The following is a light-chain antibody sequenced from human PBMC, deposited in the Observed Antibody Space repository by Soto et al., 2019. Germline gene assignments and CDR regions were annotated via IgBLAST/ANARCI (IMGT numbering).Light chain of an antibody. CDR3: QQYISPIT. CDR1: QSISTW. J-gene: IGKJ5*01. Sequence: DIQMTQSPSTLSASVGDRVTITYRASQSISTWLAWYQQKPGKAPKLLIYDASNLEDGVSSRLSGSGSGTEFTLTISSLQPDYCATYYCQQYISPITFGQGTRLEIK. V-gene: IGKV1-5*01. CDR2: DAS.